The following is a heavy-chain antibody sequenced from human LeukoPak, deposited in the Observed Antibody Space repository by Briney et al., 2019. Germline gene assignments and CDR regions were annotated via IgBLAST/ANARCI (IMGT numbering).Heavy chain of an antibody. CDR3: ASSRGIAVAGPSFDY. D-gene: IGHD6-19*01. CDR2: ISSSSSYT. J-gene: IGHJ4*02. V-gene: IGHV3-11*06. Sequence: GGSLRLSCAASGFTFSDYYMSWIRQAPGKGLEWVSYISSSSSYTNYADSVKGRFTISRDNAKNSLYLQMNSLRAEDAAVYYCASSRGIAVAGPSFDYWGQGTLVTVSS. CDR1: GFTFSDYY.